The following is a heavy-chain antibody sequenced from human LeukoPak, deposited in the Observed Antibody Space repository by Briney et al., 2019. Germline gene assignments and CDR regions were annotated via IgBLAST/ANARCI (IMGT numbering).Heavy chain of an antibody. J-gene: IGHJ4*02. V-gene: IGHV4-34*01. CDR3: ARATVNYYGSGSYPLYYFDY. Sequence: PSGTLSLTCAVYGGSFSGYYWSWIRQPPGKGLEWIGEINHSGSTNYNPSLKSRVTISVDTSKNQFSLKLSSVTAADTAVYYCARATVNYYGSGSYPLYYFDYWGQGTLVTVSS. CDR2: INHSGST. CDR1: GGSFSGYY. D-gene: IGHD3-10*01.